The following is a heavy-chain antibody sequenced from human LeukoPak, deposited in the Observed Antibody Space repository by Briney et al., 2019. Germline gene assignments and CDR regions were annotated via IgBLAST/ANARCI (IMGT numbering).Heavy chain of an antibody. CDR3: ARSNCGGDCYPSY. CDR2: IYPGDSDT. J-gene: IGHJ4*02. D-gene: IGHD2-21*02. V-gene: IGHV5-51*01. Sequence: GESLKISCKGSGYSFTSYWIGWVRQMPGKGLEWMGIIYPGDSDTRYSPSFQGQVTISADKSINTAYLQWSSLTASDTAMYYCARSNCGGDCYPSYWGQGTLVTVSS. CDR1: GYSFTSYW.